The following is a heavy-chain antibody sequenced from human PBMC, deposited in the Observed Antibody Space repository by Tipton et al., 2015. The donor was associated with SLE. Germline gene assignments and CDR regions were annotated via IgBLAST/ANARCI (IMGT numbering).Heavy chain of an antibody. CDR3: ARSAGYGSSWAHFDY. CDR2: VSPSGNT. J-gene: IGHJ4*02. CDR1: GGSITKYY. Sequence: VKPSETVSLTCDVSGGSITKYYWSWIRQPPGKGLEWIGYVSPSGNTNDNPSLNSRVTVSVDTSKNQFSLKLSSVTAADTAVYYCARSAGYGSSWAHFDYWGQGTLVTVSS. V-gene: IGHV4-4*08. D-gene: IGHD6-13*01.